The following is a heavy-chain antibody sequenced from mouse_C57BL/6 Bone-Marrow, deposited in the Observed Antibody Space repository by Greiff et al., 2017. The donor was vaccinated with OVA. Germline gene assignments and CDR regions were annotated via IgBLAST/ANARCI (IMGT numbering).Heavy chain of an antibody. J-gene: IGHJ4*01. D-gene: IGHD1-1*01. V-gene: IGHV1-15*01. CDR2: IDPETGGT. CDR3: ARKPYYYGSSYVYYAMDY. CDR1: GYTFTDYE. Sequence: VQLQQSGAELVRPGASVTLSCKASGYTFTDYEMHWVKQTPVHGLEWIGAIDPETGGTAYNQKFKGKAILTADKSSSTAYMQLSSLTSEDSAVYYCARKPYYYGSSYVYYAMDYWGQGTSVTVSS.